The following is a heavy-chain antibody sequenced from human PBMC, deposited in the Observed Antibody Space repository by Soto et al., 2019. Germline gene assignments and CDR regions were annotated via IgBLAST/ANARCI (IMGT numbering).Heavy chain of an antibody. Sequence: QLQLQESGPGLVKPSETLSLTCTVSGGSISSSSYYWGWIRQPPGKGLEWIGSIYYSGSNYYNPSLKSRCTIPVDTSKNQFSLKLSSVTAADTAVYYCARRYDFWSGSFDYWGQGTLVTVSS. CDR2: IYYSGSN. D-gene: IGHD3-3*01. CDR1: GGSISSSSYY. CDR3: ARRYDFWSGSFDY. J-gene: IGHJ4*02. V-gene: IGHV4-39*01.